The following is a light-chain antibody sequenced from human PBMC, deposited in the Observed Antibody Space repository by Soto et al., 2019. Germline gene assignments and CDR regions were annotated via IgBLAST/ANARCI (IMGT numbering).Light chain of an antibody. J-gene: IGKJ2*01. V-gene: IGKV1-5*03. CDR1: QSINTW. CDR2: KAS. CDR3: QQYNSHSSYT. Sequence: DIQMTQSPSTLSASVGDRVTITCRASQSINTWLAWYQQKPGKAPKLLIYKASSLGSGVPSRFSGSGSGTNFTLTISGLQPDDFAIYYCQQYNSHSSYTFGQATKLEIK.